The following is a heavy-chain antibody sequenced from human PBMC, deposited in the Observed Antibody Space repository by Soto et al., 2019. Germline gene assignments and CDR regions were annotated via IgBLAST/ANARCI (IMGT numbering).Heavy chain of an antibody. D-gene: IGHD1-7*01. CDR2: INHSGST. Sequence: SETLSLTXAVYGGSFSGYYWSWIRQPPGKGLEWIGEINHSGSTNYNPSLKSRVTISVDTSKNQFSLKLSSVTAADTAVYYCARGILTGTTDYYYYGMDVWGQGTTVTVSS. V-gene: IGHV4-34*01. J-gene: IGHJ6*02. CDR1: GGSFSGYY. CDR3: ARGILTGTTDYYYYGMDV.